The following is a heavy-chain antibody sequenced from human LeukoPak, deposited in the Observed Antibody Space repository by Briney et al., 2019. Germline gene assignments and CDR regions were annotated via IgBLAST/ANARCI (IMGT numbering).Heavy chain of an antibody. D-gene: IGHD2-15*01. J-gene: IGHJ4*02. CDR2: INPNTGGT. CDR1: GYTFTDYY. CDR3: ARDPCSGGSCHLYHFDY. V-gene: IGHV1-2*02. Sequence: ASVKVSCKASGYTFTDYYIHWVRQAPGQGLQWMGWINPNTGGTNYAQKLQGRITMTRDTSISTAYMDLSRLTSDDTAVYYCARDPCSGGSCHLYHFDYWGQGTLVTVSS.